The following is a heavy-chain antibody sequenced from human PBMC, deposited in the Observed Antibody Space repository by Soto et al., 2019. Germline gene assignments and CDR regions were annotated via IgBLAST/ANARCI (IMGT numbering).Heavy chain of an antibody. CDR1: GVTLSNFG. Sequence: QVQLVESGGGVVQPGRSLRLSCAASGVTLSNFGMHWVRQAPGKGLEWVAVISRDGSTMFYADSVKGRFTISRDSSRNTLYLHMNSLRAEDTAVYHCVGEVASGYWGQGTLVTVSS. D-gene: IGHD2-21*01. V-gene: IGHV3-30*03. CDR2: ISRDGSTM. J-gene: IGHJ4*02. CDR3: VGEVASGY.